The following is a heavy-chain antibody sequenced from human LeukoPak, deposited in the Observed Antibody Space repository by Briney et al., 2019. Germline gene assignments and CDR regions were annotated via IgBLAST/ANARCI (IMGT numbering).Heavy chain of an antibody. CDR1: GGSIGSYY. V-gene: IGHV4-59*01. CDR3: ARGPYSSSWYDY. Sequence: SETLSLTCTVSGGSIGSYYWSWIRQPPGKGLEWIGYIYYSGSTNYNPSLKSRVTISVDTSKNQFSLKLSSVTAADTAVYYCARGPYSSSWYDYWGQGTLVTVSS. D-gene: IGHD6-13*01. J-gene: IGHJ4*02. CDR2: IYYSGST.